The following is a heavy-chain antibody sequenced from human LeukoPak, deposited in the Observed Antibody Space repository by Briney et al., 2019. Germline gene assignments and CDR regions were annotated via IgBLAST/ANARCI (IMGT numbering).Heavy chain of an antibody. CDR2: IYSGGST. V-gene: IGHV3-66*01. J-gene: IGHJ1*01. CDR1: GFSVSNNY. CDR3: ASDSYSPEYFQH. Sequence: PGGSLRLSCAASGFSVSNNYTSWVRQAPGKGLEWVSVIYSGGSTFYADSVKGRFTISRDNSKNTLYLQMNSLRAEDTAVYYCASDSYSPEYFQHWGQGTLVTVSS. D-gene: IGHD2-15*01.